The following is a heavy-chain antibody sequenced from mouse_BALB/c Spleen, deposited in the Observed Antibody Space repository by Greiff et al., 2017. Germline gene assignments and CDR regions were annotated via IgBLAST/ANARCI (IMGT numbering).Heavy chain of an antibody. CDR3: ARGQYCRYAMDY. V-gene: IGHV5-12-1*01. CDR2: ISSGGGST. CDR1: GFAFSSYD. Sequence: EVQRVESGGGLVKPGGSLKLSCAASGFAFSSYDMSWVRQTPEKRLEWVAYISSGGGSTYYPDTVKGRFTISRDNAKNTLYLQMSSLKSEDTAMYYCARGQYCRYAMDYWGQGTSVTVSS. D-gene: IGHD2-10*02. J-gene: IGHJ4*01.